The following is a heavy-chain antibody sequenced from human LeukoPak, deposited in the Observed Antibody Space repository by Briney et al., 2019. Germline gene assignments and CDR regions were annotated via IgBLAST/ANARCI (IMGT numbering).Heavy chain of an antibody. D-gene: IGHD3-10*01. Sequence: ASVKVSCKASGYTFTNYGINWVRQAPGQGLEWMGWINAYNGKTNYSQKFQDRITMTTDTSTSTAYMELRSLRHDDTAVYYCLRVLELPEYWGQGTLVTVSS. CDR1: GYTFTNYG. V-gene: IGHV1-18*01. CDR3: LRVLELPEY. J-gene: IGHJ4*02. CDR2: INAYNGKT.